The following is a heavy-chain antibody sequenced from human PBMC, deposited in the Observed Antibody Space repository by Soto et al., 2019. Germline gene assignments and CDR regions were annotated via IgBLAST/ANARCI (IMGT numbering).Heavy chain of an antibody. V-gene: IGHV2-26*01. CDR3: ARMNVDSNQFYHAMDV. J-gene: IGHJ6*02. D-gene: IGHD4-17*01. CDR1: GFTFSSYA. Sequence: LRLSCAASGFTFSSYAMHWVRQAPGKGLEWLADVFTDSGRSYSTSLQGKLTISEGTSGRQVVLSMTNVDPEDIVIYYCARMNVDSNQFYHAMDVWGQGTTVTVYS. CDR2: VFTDSGR.